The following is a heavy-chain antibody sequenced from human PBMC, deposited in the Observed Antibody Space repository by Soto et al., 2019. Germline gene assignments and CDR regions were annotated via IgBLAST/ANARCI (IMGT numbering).Heavy chain of an antibody. Sequence: SETLSLTCTVSGGSVSSGDYYWSWIRQPPGKGLEWIGYIYYSGNTYYNPSLKSRITISVDTSKNQFSLKLSSVTAADTAVYYCARASTTVTILDYWGQGTLVTVSS. CDR2: IYYSGNT. CDR3: ARASTTVTILDY. CDR1: GGSVSSGDYY. V-gene: IGHV4-30-4*01. D-gene: IGHD4-17*01. J-gene: IGHJ4*02.